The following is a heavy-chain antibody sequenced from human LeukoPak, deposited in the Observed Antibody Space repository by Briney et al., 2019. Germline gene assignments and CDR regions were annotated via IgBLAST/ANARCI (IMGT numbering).Heavy chain of an antibody. V-gene: IGHV3-23*01. CDR2: ISGSGGST. D-gene: IGHD5-18*01. Sequence: GGSLRLSCAASGFTFSSYAMSWVRQAPGKGLEWVSAISGSGGSTYYADSVKGRFTISRDNSKNTLYLQMNSLRAEDTAVYYCAKRGGGYSYGYYYYYGMDVWGQGTTVTVSS. CDR3: AKRGGGYSYGYYYYYGMDV. CDR1: GFTFSSYA. J-gene: IGHJ6*02.